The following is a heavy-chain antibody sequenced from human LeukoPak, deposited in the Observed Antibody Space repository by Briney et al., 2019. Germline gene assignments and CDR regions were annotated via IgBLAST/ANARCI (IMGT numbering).Heavy chain of an antibody. J-gene: IGHJ6*03. CDR1: GFTFSDYN. CDR2: IRYDGSNK. D-gene: IGHD4-17*01. CDR3: AKASVTTGYYYYYMDV. V-gene: IGHV3-30*02. Sequence: GGSLRLSCAASGFTFSDYNMRWIRQAPGKGLEWVAFIRYDGSNKYYADSVKGRFTISRDNSKNTLYLQMNSLRAEDTAVYYCAKASVTTGYYYYYMDVWGKGTTVTISS.